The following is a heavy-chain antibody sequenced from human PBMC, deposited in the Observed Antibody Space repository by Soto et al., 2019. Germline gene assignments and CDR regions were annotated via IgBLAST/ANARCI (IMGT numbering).Heavy chain of an antibody. CDR3: ARDDYGDSTFGIDY. J-gene: IGHJ4*02. CDR1: GGSISSGDYY. D-gene: IGHD4-17*01. V-gene: IGHV4-30-4*01. Sequence: PSETLSLTCTVSGGSISSGDYYWSWIRQPPGKGLEWIGYIYYSGSTYYNPSLKSRVTISVDTSKNQFSLKLSSVTAADTAVYYCARDDYGDSTFGIDYWGQGTLVTVSS. CDR2: IYYSGST.